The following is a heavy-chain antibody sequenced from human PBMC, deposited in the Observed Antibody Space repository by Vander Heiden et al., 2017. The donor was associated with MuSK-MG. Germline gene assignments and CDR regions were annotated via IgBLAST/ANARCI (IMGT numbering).Heavy chain of an antibody. Sequence: QVQLQESGPGLVKPSETLSLTCAVSGYSISSGYYWGWIRQPPGKGLEWIGSIYHSGSTYYNPSLKSRVTISVDTSKNQFSLKLSSVTAADTAVYYCARRGPLTSDAFDIWGQGTMVTVSS. CDR1: GYSISSGYY. CDR3: ARRGPLTSDAFDI. J-gene: IGHJ3*02. D-gene: IGHD4-17*01. CDR2: IYHSGST. V-gene: IGHV4-38-2*01.